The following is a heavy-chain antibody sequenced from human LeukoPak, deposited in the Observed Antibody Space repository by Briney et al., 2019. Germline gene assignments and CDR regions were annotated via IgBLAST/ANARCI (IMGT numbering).Heavy chain of an antibody. Sequence: GGSLRLSCAASGFTFSSYSMNWVRQAPGKGLEWVSSISSSSSYIYNADSVKGRFTISRDNAKNSLYLQMNSLRAEDTAVYYCARDRSPSGYYYYYGMDVWGQGTTVTVSS. J-gene: IGHJ6*02. CDR3: ARDRSPSGYYYYYGMDV. CDR2: ISSSSSYI. V-gene: IGHV3-21*01. D-gene: IGHD1-26*01. CDR1: GFTFSSYS.